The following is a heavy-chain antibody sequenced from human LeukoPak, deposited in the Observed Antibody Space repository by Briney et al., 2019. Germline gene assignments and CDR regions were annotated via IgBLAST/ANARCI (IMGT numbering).Heavy chain of an antibody. CDR3: ARVGPGDYGGFDY. J-gene: IGHJ4*02. CDR2: IKQDGSEK. V-gene: IGHV3-7*01. CDR1: GFTFSSYW. Sequence: GGSLRLSCAASGFTFSSYWMSWVRQAPGKGLEWVANIKQDGSEKYYVDSVKGRFTISRDNAKNSLYLQMNSLRAEDTAVYYCARVGPGDYGGFDYWGQGTLVTVSS. D-gene: IGHD4-23*01.